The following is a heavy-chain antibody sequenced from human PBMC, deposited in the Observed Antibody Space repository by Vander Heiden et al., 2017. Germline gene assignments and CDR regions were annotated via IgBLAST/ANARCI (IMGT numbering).Heavy chain of an antibody. J-gene: IGHJ5*02. D-gene: IGHD6-19*01. Sequence: QVQVVESGGGVVQPGRSLSLSCAASGFTFSGYSMHWVRQAPGKGLEWVALISYDGSNKNYADSVKGRFTISRDNSKNTLYLQMNSLRVEDTAVYYCARGRRLAGKGDWFDPWGQGTLGTVSS. CDR2: ISYDGSNK. CDR3: ARGRRLAGKGDWFDP. V-gene: IGHV3-30-3*01. CDR1: GFTFSGYS.